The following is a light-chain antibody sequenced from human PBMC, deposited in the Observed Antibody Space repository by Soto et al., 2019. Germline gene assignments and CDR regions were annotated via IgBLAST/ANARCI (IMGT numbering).Light chain of an antibody. Sequence: QAVVTQPPSASGTPGQRVTISCSGSSSNIGSNYVYWYQQLPGTAPKVLIYRNDQRHSGVPDRFSGSKSGTSASLAISGLRSEDEADYYCATWDDSLSGVVFGGGTKLTVL. CDR2: RND. CDR1: SSNIGSNY. V-gene: IGLV1-47*01. CDR3: ATWDDSLSGVV. J-gene: IGLJ2*01.